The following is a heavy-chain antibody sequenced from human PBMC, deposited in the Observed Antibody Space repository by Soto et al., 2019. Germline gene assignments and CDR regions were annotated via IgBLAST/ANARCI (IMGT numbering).Heavy chain of an antibody. D-gene: IGHD5-18*01. CDR2: IYSGGST. CDR1: GFTVSSNY. V-gene: IGHV3-53*01. J-gene: IGHJ4*02. Sequence: EVQLVESGGGLIQPGGSLRLSCAASGFTVSSNYMSWVRQAPGKGLEWGSVIYSGGSTYYADSVKGRFTISIDNSKNTLYLQMNSMRAEDTAVYYWARGSGTAMVIDYWGQGTLVTVSS. CDR3: ARGSGTAMVIDY.